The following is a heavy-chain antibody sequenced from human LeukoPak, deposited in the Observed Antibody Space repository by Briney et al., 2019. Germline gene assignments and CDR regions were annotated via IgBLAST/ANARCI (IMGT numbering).Heavy chain of an antibody. CDR1: GFTLSNAW. V-gene: IGHV3-15*01. Sequence: GGSLRLSCEASGFTLSNAWMIWVRQAPGKGREWVGRIKSKTDGGTTDYAAPVKGRFTISRDESKNTLYLQMNSLKTEDTAMYYCPTLRFVDYWGQGTLVTVSS. CDR3: PTLRFVDY. D-gene: IGHD5-12*01. J-gene: IGHJ4*02. CDR2: IKSKTDGGTT.